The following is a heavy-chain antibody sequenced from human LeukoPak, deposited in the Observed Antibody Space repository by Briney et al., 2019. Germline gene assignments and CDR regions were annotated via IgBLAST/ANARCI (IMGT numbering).Heavy chain of an antibody. J-gene: IGHJ4*02. V-gene: IGHV3-30*18. CDR1: GFTFSSYG. D-gene: IGHD1-1*01. CDR3: AKDAPGTTGTLDY. CDR2: ISYDGSNK. Sequence: GGSLRLSCAASGFTFSSYGMHWVRQAPGKGLEWVAVISYDGSNKYYADSVKGRFTISRDNSKNTLYLQMNSLRAEDTAVYYCAKDAPGTTGTLDYWGQGTLVTVSS.